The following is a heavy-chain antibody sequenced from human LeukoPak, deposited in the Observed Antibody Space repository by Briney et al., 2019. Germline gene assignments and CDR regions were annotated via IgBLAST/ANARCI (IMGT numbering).Heavy chain of an antibody. CDR2: IRGTDTNT. J-gene: IGHJ6*02. CDR3: AKAGFYYGSGNMSPLGIGYFTMDV. D-gene: IGHD3-10*01. CDR1: GFTFGSFT. Sequence: GGSLRLSCAASGFTFGSFTMSWVRQAPARSLEWVSAIRGTDTNTYYADSVRGRFTISRDNSNNTLFLQMNGLRAEDTAVYYCAKAGFYYGSGNMSPLGIGYFTMDVWGQGTTVTVSS. V-gene: IGHV3-23*01.